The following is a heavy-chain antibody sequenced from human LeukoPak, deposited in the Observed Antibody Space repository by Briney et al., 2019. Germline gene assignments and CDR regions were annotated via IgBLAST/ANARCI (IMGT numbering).Heavy chain of an antibody. D-gene: IGHD2-2*01. Sequence: PGGSLRLSCAASGFTFDDYTMHWVRQAPGKGLEWVSLISWDGGSTYYADSVKGRFTISRDNSKNSLYLQMNSLRAEDTAVYYCARDVRYCSSTSCPLEGWGQGTLVTVSS. CDR3: ARDVRYCSSTSCPLEG. J-gene: IGHJ4*02. CDR1: GFTFDDYT. CDR2: ISWDGGST. V-gene: IGHV3-43*01.